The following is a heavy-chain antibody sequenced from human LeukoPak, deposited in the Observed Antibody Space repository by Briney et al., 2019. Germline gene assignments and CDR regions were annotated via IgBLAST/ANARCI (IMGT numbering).Heavy chain of an antibody. CDR2: ISSDGTNK. CDR3: ARDRSQEFDP. V-gene: IGHV3-30*19. Sequence: PGESLRLSCAASGFTFSGSGMHWVRQAPGKGLEWVAVISSDGTNKDYADSVKGRFSISRDNSKNTLNRLRADDTAVYYCARDRSQEFDPWGQGTLVTVSS. D-gene: IGHD3-10*01. CDR1: GFTFSGSG. J-gene: IGHJ5*02.